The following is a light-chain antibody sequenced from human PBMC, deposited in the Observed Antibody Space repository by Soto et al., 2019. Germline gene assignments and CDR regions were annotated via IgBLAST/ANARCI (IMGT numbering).Light chain of an antibody. V-gene: IGKV3-20*01. Sequence: EIVLTQSPGTLSLTPGERATLSCRATESVVSNYLAWYQLKPGQAPRLLIYDASSRATGIPDRFSGSGSGTEFTLTISNLQSEDFAVYHCQQYDKWPRTFGQGTKVDIK. CDR2: DAS. CDR3: QQYDKWPRT. J-gene: IGKJ1*01. CDR1: ESVVSNY.